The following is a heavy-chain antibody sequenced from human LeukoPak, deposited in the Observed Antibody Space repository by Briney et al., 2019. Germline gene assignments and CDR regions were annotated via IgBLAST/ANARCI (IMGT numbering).Heavy chain of an antibody. CDR1: GFTFSNYA. V-gene: IGHV3-23*01. Sequence: GGSLRLSCTPSGFTFSNYAMSWVRQAPGKGLEWVSATSVTGGSTYYADSVKGRFTVSRDNSRNTLYLQMNTLRAEDTAVYYCAKMTLDPKIGVLKPFIDYWGQGTLVTVSS. D-gene: IGHD3-3*01. J-gene: IGHJ4*02. CDR2: TSVTGGST. CDR3: AKMTLDPKIGVLKPFIDY.